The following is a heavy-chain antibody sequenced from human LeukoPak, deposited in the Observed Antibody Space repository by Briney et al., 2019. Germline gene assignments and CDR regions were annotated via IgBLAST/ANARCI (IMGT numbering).Heavy chain of an antibody. CDR3: AKGVYSSGWYWFDP. CDR1: GFTLSSHW. J-gene: IGHJ5*02. D-gene: IGHD6-19*01. V-gene: IGHV3-7*01. Sequence: GGSLRLSCAASGFTLSSHWMTWVRQAPGKGLEWVANINQDASAKYYVDSVKGRFTISRDNAKNSLYLQMNSLRAEDTAVYYCAKGVYSSGWYWFDPWGQGTLVTVSS. CDR2: INQDASAK.